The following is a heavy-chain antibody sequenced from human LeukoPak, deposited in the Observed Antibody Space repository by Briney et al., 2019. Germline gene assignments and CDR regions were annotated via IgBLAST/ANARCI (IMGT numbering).Heavy chain of an antibody. D-gene: IGHD3-3*01. V-gene: IGHV4-61*05. Sequence: SETLSLTCTVSGGSISSSSYYWGWIRQPPGKGLEWIGYMYYSGSTNYNPSLKSRVTISVDTSKNQFSLKLRSVTAADTAVYYCASSHPLGSNNDYYTPFDYWGQGTLVTVSS. CDR3: ASSHPLGSNNDYYTPFDY. CDR1: GGSISSSSYY. J-gene: IGHJ4*02. CDR2: MYYSGST.